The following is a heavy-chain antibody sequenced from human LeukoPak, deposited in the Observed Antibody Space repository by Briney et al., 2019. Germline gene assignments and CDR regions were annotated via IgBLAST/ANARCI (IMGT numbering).Heavy chain of an antibody. V-gene: IGHV4-39*07. CDR1: GGSISSSSYY. CDR2: IYCSGST. J-gene: IGHJ3*02. D-gene: IGHD6-19*01. Sequence: SETLSLTCTVSGGSISSSSYYWGWIRQPPRKGLEWIGSIYCSGSTYYNPSLKSRVTISVDTSKNQFSLKLSSVTAADTAVYYCARLGEGFSSGWYMARDAFDIWGQGTMVTVSS. CDR3: ARLGEGFSSGWYMARDAFDI.